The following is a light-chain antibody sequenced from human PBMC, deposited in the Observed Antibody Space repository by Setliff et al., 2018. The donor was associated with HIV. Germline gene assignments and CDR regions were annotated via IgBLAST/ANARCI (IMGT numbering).Light chain of an antibody. Sequence: QSALTQPRSVSGSPGQSVTISCTGTSTDVGNYNYVSWYQQHPGKAPKLMIYDVSNRPSGVSNRFSGSKSGNTASLTISGLQAEDEADYYCSSYTSTSTLCVFGTGTKGTVL. V-gene: IGLV2-14*03. CDR2: DVS. CDR3: SSYTSTSTLCV. CDR1: STDVGNYNY. J-gene: IGLJ1*01.